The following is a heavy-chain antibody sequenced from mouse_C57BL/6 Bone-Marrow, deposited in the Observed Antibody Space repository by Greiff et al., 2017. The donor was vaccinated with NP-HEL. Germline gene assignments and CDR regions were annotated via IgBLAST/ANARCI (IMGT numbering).Heavy chain of an antibody. J-gene: IGHJ2*01. V-gene: IGHV1-80*01. CDR3: ARWAAYYYGFDY. CDR1: GYAFSSYW. D-gene: IGHD1-1*01. Sequence: QVQLQQSGAELVKPGASVKISCKASGYAFSSYWMNWVKQRPGKGLEWIGQIYPGDGDTNYNGKFKGKATLTADKSSSTAYMQHSSLTSEDSAVYFCARWAAYYYGFDYWGQGTTLTVSS. CDR2: IYPGDGDT.